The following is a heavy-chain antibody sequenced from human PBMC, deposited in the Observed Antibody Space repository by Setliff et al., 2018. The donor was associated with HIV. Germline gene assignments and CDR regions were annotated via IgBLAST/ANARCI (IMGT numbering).Heavy chain of an antibody. Sequence: GESLKISCKGSGYDFTYNWIAWVRKMPGKGLEWMGIIFPSDSDIKYSPSFQGQVTISADKSINTAYLRWRSLRASDTAIYFCAKHGFERKSPYNWFDSWGQGTLVTVSS. V-gene: IGHV5-51*01. CDR2: IFPSDSDI. CDR1: GYDFTYNW. D-gene: IGHD3-16*01. J-gene: IGHJ5*01. CDR3: AKHGFERKSPYNWFDS.